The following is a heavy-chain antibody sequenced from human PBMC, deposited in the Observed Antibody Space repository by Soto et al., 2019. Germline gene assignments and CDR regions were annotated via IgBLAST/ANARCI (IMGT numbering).Heavy chain of an antibody. CDR1: GFTFSNYA. V-gene: IGHV3-21*04. Sequence: PGGSLRLSCAASGFTFSNYAMNWVRQAPWKGLEWVSSISSSSSYIYYADSVKGRFTISRDNAKNSLYLQMNSLRAEDTAVYYCTTDLELERHDYWGQGTLVTVSS. J-gene: IGHJ4*02. D-gene: IGHD1-1*01. CDR3: TTDLELERHDY. CDR2: ISSSSSYI.